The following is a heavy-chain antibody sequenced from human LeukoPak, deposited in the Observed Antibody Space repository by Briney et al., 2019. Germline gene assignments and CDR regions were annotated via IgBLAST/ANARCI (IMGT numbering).Heavy chain of an antibody. V-gene: IGHV4-59*01. CDR3: AREDPSDWYFDL. CDR2: IYYSGST. Sequence: PSETLSLTCTVSGGSLSSYYWSWIRQPPGKGLEWIGYIYYSGSTNYNPSLKSRVTISVDTSKNQFSLKLSSVTAADTAVYYCAREDPSDWYFDLWGRGTLVTVSS. CDR1: GGSLSSYY. J-gene: IGHJ2*01.